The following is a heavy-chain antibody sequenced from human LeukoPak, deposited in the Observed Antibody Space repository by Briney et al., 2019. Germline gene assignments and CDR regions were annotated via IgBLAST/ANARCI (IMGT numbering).Heavy chain of an antibody. Sequence: GGSLRLSCEASGFTFSSYGMTWVRQGPGKGLEWVAGISGSGGTTYYADSVKGRFTISRDNSKNTLYLQMNSLRAEDTAVYYCGGSGSYYRVDYWGQGTLVTVSS. CDR3: GGSGSYYRVDY. V-gene: IGHV3-23*01. D-gene: IGHD3-10*01. CDR2: ISGSGGTT. J-gene: IGHJ4*02. CDR1: GFTFSSYG.